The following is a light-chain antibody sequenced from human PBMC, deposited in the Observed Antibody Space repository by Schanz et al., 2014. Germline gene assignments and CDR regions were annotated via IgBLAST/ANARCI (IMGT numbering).Light chain of an antibody. CDR1: QSVDSNY. CDR2: GAS. Sequence: EIVMTQSPATLSVSPGERATLSCRASQSVDSNYLAWYQQKPGQAPSLLFYGASSRATGIPDRFSGSRSGTDFTLTISRLEAEDVAVYYYHHYGTSPPTFGRGTKLEIK. CDR3: HHYGTSPPT. V-gene: IGKV3-20*01. J-gene: IGKJ2*01.